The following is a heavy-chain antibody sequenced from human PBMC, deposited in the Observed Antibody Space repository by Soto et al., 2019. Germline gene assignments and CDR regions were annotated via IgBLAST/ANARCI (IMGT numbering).Heavy chain of an antibody. V-gene: IGHV3-23*01. CDR2: ISGNGVNT. J-gene: IGHJ2*01. CDR1: GLTFRNYA. Sequence: EVLLLESRGGLVQPGGSLRLSCAASGLTFRNYAMSWVRQAPGKGPEWVSAISGNGVNTYYSDSVRGRFTISRDNSKNTLYLRMNSLRAEDTAIYDCAKDRRYSSGWYWYFDLWGRGTLVTVSS. CDR3: AKDRRYSSGWYWYFDL. D-gene: IGHD6-19*01.